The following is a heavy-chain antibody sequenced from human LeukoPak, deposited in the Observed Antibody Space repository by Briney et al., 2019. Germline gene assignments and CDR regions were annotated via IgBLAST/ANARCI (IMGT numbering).Heavy chain of an antibody. J-gene: IGHJ4*02. Sequence: ASVKVSCKASGYTFTSYYMHWVRQAPGQGLEWMGIINPSGGSTSYAQKFQGRVTMTRDTSTSTVYMELSSLRSEDTAVYYCATNRGCSTTRCNRAFDYWGQGTLVTVSS. CDR1: GYTFTSYY. CDR3: ATNRGCSTTRCNRAFDY. V-gene: IGHV1-46*01. D-gene: IGHD2-8*01. CDR2: INPSGGST.